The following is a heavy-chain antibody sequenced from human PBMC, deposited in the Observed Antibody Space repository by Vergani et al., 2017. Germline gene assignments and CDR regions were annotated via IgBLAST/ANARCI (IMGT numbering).Heavy chain of an antibody. CDR2: IYYSGNV. J-gene: IGHJ2*01. CDR1: GDSIISRSYY. V-gene: IGHV4-39*01. Sequence: QMQLQESGPGLVQASETLSLSCTVSGDSIISRSYYLGWIRQPPGEGLDWIGSIYYSGNVGSSSSLKSRVTMSADTSKNQFSLRLTSVTAADTAVYYCASGKYYSDSTSQFHGRYFHVWGSGTLVTVPS. D-gene: IGHD3-16*01. CDR3: ASGKYYSDSTSQFHGRYFHV.